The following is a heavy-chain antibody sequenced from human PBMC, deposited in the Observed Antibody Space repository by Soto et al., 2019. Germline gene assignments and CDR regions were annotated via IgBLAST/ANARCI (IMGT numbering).Heavy chain of an antibody. CDR3: ARTAAAGKYYYGADV. V-gene: IGHV5-51*01. CDR2: IYPGDSDT. Sequence: GESLKISCKGSGYSFTSYCIGWVRQMPGKGLESMGIIYPGDSDTRYSPSFQGQVTISADKSISTAYLQWSSLKASDTAMYYCARTAAAGKYYYGADVWGQGTTVTVSS. CDR1: GYSFTSYC. J-gene: IGHJ6*02. D-gene: IGHD6-13*01.